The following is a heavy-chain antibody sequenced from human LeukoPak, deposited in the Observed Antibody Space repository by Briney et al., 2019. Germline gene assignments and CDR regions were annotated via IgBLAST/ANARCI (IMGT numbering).Heavy chain of an antibody. CDR1: AFTFDDYA. Sequence: GGSLRLSCAASAFTFDDYAMHWVRQAPGKGLEWVSGISWNSGSIGYADSVKGRFTISRDNAKNSLYLQMNSLRAEDTALYYCANAILDMTTVTSFDYWGQGTLVTVSS. CDR3: ANAILDMTTVTSFDY. D-gene: IGHD4-17*01. J-gene: IGHJ4*02. V-gene: IGHV3-9*01. CDR2: ISWNSGSI.